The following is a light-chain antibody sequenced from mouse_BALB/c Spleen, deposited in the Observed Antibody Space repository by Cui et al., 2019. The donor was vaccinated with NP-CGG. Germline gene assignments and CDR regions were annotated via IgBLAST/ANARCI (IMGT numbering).Light chain of an antibody. V-gene: IGLV1*01. CDR1: TGAVTTNNY. Sequence: QSVVTQESAPTTSPGETVTLTCRSSTGAVTTNNYANWVQEKPDQLFTGLIGGTNNRVPGVPARFSGSLIGDKAALTITGAQTEDEAIYFCALWYSNHWVFGGGTKLTVL. CDR2: GTN. CDR3: ALWYSNHWV. J-gene: IGLJ1*01.